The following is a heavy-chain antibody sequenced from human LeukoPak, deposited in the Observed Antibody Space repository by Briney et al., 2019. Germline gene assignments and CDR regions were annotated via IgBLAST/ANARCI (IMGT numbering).Heavy chain of an antibody. CDR1: GFSFRNSW. J-gene: IGHJ4*02. Sequence: GGSLRLSCAASGFSFRNSWMSWVRQAPGKGLEWVANIRQDGNEIYYMDSVKGRFTISRDNAKNSLYLQMNSLRAEDTAVYYCARDNPIYDYVWGSGTNWGQGTLVTVSS. CDR2: IRQDGNEI. D-gene: IGHD3-16*01. CDR3: ARDNPIYDYVWGSGTN. V-gene: IGHV3-7*01.